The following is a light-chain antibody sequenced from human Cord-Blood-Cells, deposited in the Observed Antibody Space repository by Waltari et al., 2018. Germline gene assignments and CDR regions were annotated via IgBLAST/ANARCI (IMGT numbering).Light chain of an antibody. CDR3: SSYTSSSTVV. Sequence: QSALTPPASVSGTPGQSIPNSCTGTSRAVGGYTYVSWYQQHPGKAPKLMIYDVSNRPSGVSNRFSGSKSGNTASLTISGLQAEDEADYYCSSYTSSSTVVFGGGTKLTVL. J-gene: IGLJ2*01. V-gene: IGLV2-14*01. CDR2: DVS. CDR1: SRAVGGYTY.